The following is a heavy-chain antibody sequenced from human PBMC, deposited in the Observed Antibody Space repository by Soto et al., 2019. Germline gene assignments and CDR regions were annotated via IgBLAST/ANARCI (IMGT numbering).Heavy chain of an antibody. CDR1: GDSMSGYY. CDR2: IHYNGRT. Sequence: QVQLQESGPGLVKPSETLSLTCTVSGDSMSGYYWIWIRQSPGKGLEWIGHIHYNGRTNYNPSLKSRVTISIDTSKNHFSLNLNSVTAADTAVYYCAREMEASGLPFDPWGQGTLVTVSS. CDR3: AREMEASGLPFDP. V-gene: IGHV4-59*01. D-gene: IGHD1-1*01. J-gene: IGHJ5*02.